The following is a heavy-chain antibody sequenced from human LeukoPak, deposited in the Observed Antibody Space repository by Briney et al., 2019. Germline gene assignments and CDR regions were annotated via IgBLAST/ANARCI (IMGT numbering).Heavy chain of an antibody. Sequence: GGSLRLSCEASGFTFGSHAMYWVRQAPGKGLEWVAGIFGSGGSPHYADPVKGRFTISRDNSRNTVYLQINSLGAEDTAVYYCGKTTVGYSSGQKPAWPVDYWGQGTLVTVSS. V-gene: IGHV3-23*01. CDR3: GKTTVGYSSGQKPAWPVDY. D-gene: IGHD5-18*01. J-gene: IGHJ4*02. CDR1: GFTFGSHA. CDR2: IFGSGGSP.